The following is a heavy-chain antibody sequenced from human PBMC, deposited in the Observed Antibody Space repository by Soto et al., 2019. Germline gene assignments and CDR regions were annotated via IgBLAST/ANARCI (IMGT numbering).Heavy chain of an antibody. CDR3: TRLHVGATWLTMGPI. CDR1: GFTFSGSA. J-gene: IGHJ3*02. Sequence: GGSLRLSCAASGFTFSGSAMHWVRQASGKGLEWVGRIRSKANSYATAYAASVKGRFTISRDDSKNTAYLQMDSLKTEDTAVYYCTRLHVGATWLTMGPIWGQGTMVTVSS. CDR2: IRSKANSYAT. D-gene: IGHD1-26*01. V-gene: IGHV3-73*01.